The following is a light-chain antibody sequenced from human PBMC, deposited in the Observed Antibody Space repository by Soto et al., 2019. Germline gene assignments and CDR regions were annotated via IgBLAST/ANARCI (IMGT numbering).Light chain of an antibody. J-gene: IGKJ1*01. CDR1: QSLVHSNGYTY. CDR3: MQPTQFPRT. V-gene: IGKV2-24*01. Sequence: DIVMTQTPLSSPVTLGQSASIACRSSQSLVHSNGYTYLIWLQQRPGQPPIPLINNISNRFSGVPERFSGSGAGKEFTLEISREQPEDVGVYYCMQPTQFPRTFGQGTTVTIK. CDR2: NIS.